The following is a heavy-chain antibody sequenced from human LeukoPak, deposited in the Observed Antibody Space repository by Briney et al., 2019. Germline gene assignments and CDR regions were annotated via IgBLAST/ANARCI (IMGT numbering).Heavy chain of an antibody. CDR1: GYTFTSYY. D-gene: IGHD2-15*01. CDR3: ARDRCSGGSCGWFDP. J-gene: IGHJ5*02. Sequence: ASVKVSCKASGYTFTSYYMHWVRQAPGQGLEWMGWINPNSGGTNYAQKFQGWVTMTRDTSISTAYMELSRLRFDDTAVYYCARDRCSGGSCGWFDPWGQGTLVTVSS. V-gene: IGHV1-2*04. CDR2: INPNSGGT.